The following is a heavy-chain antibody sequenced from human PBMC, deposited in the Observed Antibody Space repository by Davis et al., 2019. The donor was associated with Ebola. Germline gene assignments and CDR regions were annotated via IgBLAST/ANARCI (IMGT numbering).Heavy chain of an antibody. CDR2: ISAYNGNT. Sequence: ASVKVSCKASGGTFSRSAISWVRQAPGQGLEWMGWISAYNGNTNYAQKLQGRVTMTTDKSTSTAYMELSSLRSEDTAVYYCASETYYYDSSGYYGVVGPLYWGQGTLVTVSS. CDR3: ASETYYYDSSGYYGVVGPLY. D-gene: IGHD3-22*01. J-gene: IGHJ4*02. CDR1: GGTFSRSA. V-gene: IGHV1-18*01.